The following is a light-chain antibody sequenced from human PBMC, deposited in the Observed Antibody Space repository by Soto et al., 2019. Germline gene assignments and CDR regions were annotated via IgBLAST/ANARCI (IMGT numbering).Light chain of an antibody. CDR3: QQYSNGPPFT. V-gene: IGKV3-15*01. Sequence: DIILTQSPATLSVSPGGGATVSCRASHSVGSYLAWYQHKPGQAPRLLIYGASVRATGVPTRFSGRGSGTEFTLTIGSLQSEDFAVYYCQQYSNGPPFTFGPGTKWIS. CDR1: HSVGSY. CDR2: GAS. J-gene: IGKJ3*01.